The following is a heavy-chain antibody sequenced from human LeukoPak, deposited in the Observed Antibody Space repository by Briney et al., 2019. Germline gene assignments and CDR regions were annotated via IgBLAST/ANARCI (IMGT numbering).Heavy chain of an antibody. CDR3: AKDLMRDRWFGES. CDR1: GFTFSNHG. V-gene: IGHV3-30*02. D-gene: IGHD3-10*01. CDR2: IRFEGTET. Sequence: GGSLRLSCAASGFTFSNHGMNWVRQAPGKGLEWVAFIRFEGTETFYADSVKGRFTISRDNSKNRLYLEMNSLRVEDTALYYCAKDLMRDRWFGESWGQGTLVTVSS. J-gene: IGHJ5*02.